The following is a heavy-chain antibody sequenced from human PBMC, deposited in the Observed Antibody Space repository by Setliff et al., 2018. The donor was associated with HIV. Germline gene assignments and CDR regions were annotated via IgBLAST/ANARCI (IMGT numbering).Heavy chain of an antibody. D-gene: IGHD4-4*01. J-gene: IGHJ1*01. CDR3: ARFPHYTVPKT. Sequence: SETLSLTCTVSGGSISSGSYYWSWIRQPAGKGLEWIGSFYNNRAAPYNPSLKSRVTISGDSSKNQVSLRLNSVTAADTAVYYCARFPHYTVPKTWGRGTLVTVSS. V-gene: IGHV4-61*02. CDR2: FYNNRAA. CDR1: GGSISSGSYY.